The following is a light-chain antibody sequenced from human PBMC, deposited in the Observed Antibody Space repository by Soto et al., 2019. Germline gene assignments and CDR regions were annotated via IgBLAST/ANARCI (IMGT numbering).Light chain of an antibody. CDR2: DAP. CDR1: QSISSW. J-gene: IGKJ1*01. CDR3: QQYNSYSA. Sequence: IRMTQSPSSFSASVGDRVTITCRASQSISSWLAWYQQKPGKAPKLLIYDAPSLESGVPSRFSGSGSGTEFTLTISSLQPDDFATYYCQQYNSYSAFGQGTKVDIK. V-gene: IGKV1-5*01.